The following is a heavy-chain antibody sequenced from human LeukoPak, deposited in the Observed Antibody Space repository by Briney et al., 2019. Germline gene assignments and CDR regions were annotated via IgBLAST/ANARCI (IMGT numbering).Heavy chain of an antibody. D-gene: IGHD3-22*01. CDR2: IYYSGST. V-gene: IGHV4-39*01. CDR3: ARICMIVEFLGAFDI. CDR1: GGSISSSSYY. Sequence: SETLSLTCTVSGGSISSSSYYWGWILQPPGKGLEWIGSIYYSGSTYYNPSLKSRVTISVDTSKNQFSLKLSSVTAADTAVYYCARICMIVEFLGAFDIWGQGTMVTVSS. J-gene: IGHJ3*02.